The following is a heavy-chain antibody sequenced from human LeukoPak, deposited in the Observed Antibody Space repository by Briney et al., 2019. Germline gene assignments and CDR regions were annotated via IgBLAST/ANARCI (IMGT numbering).Heavy chain of an antibody. CDR1: GFTFSSYA. CDR3: ARGEYGNQRSNNWFDP. Sequence: GGSLRLSCAASGFTFSSYAMSWVRQAPGKGLEWVSAISGSGGSTYYADSVKGRFTISRDNSKNTLYLQMNSLRAEDTAVYYCARGEYGNQRSNNWFDPWGQGTLVTVSS. J-gene: IGHJ5*02. CDR2: ISGSGGST. D-gene: IGHD3-16*01. V-gene: IGHV3-23*01.